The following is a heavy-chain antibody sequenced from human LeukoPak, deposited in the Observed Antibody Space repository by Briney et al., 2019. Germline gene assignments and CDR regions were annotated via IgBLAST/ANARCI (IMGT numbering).Heavy chain of an antibody. V-gene: IGHV3-7*03. CDR3: VKVSYCGGDCYSGAFDY. CDR1: GFTFSRYW. Sequence: GGSLILSCAASGFTFSRYWMGWVRPAPGEGREWVANIKQVGSEQYHVASLKGRFTISTDNAKNSLYLQMNSLRAEDTAVYYCVKVSYCGGDCYSGAFDYWGQGTLVTVSS. J-gene: IGHJ4*02. D-gene: IGHD2-21*02. CDR2: IKQVGSEQ.